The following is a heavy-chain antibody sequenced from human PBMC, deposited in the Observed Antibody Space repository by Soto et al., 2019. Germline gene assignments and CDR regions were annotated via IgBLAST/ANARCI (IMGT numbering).Heavy chain of an antibody. CDR3: ARDQEAGSFFPYYYGMDV. CDR1: GFTFSSYE. J-gene: IGHJ6*02. CDR2: ISSSGSTI. V-gene: IGHV3-48*03. D-gene: IGHD6-13*01. Sequence: GGSLRLSCATSGFTFSSYEMNWVRQAPGKWLEWVSYISSSGSTIYYADSVKGRFTISRDNAKNSLYLQMDSLRAEDTAVYYCARDQEAGSFFPYYYGMDVWGQGTTVTVSS.